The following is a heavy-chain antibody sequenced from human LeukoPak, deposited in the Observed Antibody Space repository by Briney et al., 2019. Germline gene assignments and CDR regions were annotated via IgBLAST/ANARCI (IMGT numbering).Heavy chain of an antibody. V-gene: IGHV1-2*02. CDR2: NNPNSGGT. CDR1: GYTFTGYY. Sequence: ASVKVSCKASGYTFTGYYMHSVRQAPGQGLEWMGWNNPNSGGTNYAQKFQRRGTMPRYTSISPANSGLSRLRPNDLATYHCTTGTRGWYDYWGQGTLVTVSS. CDR3: TTGTRGWYDY. D-gene: IGHD6-19*01. J-gene: IGHJ4*02.